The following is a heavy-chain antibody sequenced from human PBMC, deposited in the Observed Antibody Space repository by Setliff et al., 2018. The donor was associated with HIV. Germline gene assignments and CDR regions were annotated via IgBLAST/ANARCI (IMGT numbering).Heavy chain of an antibody. V-gene: IGHV4-39*07. Sequence: LSLTCTVSGGSISSSSYYWGWIRQPPGKGLEWIGSIYYSWSTYYNPSLKSRVTISVDTSKNQFSLKLSSVTAADTAVYYCARPGVGTVSFDYWGQGTLVTVSS. CDR3: ARPGVGTVSFDY. CDR2: IYYSWST. CDR1: GGSISSSSYY. D-gene: IGHD1-7*01. J-gene: IGHJ4*02.